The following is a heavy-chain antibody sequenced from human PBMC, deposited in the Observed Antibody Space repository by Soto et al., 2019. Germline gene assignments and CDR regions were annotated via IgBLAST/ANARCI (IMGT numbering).Heavy chain of an antibody. CDR1: GGSISSYY. CDR3: ARGGWIKLWVPYCYYGMDV. Sequence: SETLSLTCTVSGGSISSYYWSWIRQPPGKGLEWIGYIYYSGSTNYKPSLKSRVTISVDTSKNQFSLKLSSVTAADTAVYYCARGGWIKLWVPYCYYGMDVWAQGTTVAVSS. J-gene: IGHJ6*02. CDR2: IYYSGST. V-gene: IGHV4-59*01. D-gene: IGHD5-18*01.